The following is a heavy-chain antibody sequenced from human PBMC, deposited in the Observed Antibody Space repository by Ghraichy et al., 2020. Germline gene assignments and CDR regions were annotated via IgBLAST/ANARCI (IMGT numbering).Heavy chain of an antibody. CDR1: GFIFSNYW. Sequence: GESLNISCAASGFIFSNYWMSWVRQAPGKGLEWVANIKQDGSEKYYVDSVKGRFTVSRDNAKNSLYLQMNSLRAEDTAVYYCARDVFSGGSYWGFDYWGQGTLATVSS. CDR2: IKQDGSEK. J-gene: IGHJ4*02. CDR3: ARDVFSGGSYWGFDY. V-gene: IGHV3-7*01. D-gene: IGHD1-26*01.